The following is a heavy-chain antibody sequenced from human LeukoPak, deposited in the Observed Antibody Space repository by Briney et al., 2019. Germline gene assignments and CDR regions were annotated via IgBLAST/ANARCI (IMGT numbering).Heavy chain of an antibody. CDR3: ARGYSGYGTAFGP. CDR1: GYTFTGYY. V-gene: IGHV1-2*02. D-gene: IGHD5-12*01. J-gene: IGHJ5*02. CDR2: INPNSGGT. Sequence: EASVKVSCKASGYTFTGYYMHWVRQAPGQGLEWMGWINPNSGGTNYAQKFQGRVTMTRDTSISTAYMELSRLRSDDTAVYYCARGYSGYGTAFGPWGQGTLVTVSS.